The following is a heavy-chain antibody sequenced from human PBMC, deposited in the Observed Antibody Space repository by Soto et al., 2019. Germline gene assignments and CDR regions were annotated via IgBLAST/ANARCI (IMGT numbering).Heavy chain of an antibody. V-gene: IGHV1-18*01. CDR3: ARESGPSDH. D-gene: IGHD1-26*01. CDR1: GYTFSNYA. CDR2: ISANNGKT. J-gene: IGHJ4*02. Sequence: QVQLVQSGAEVKKPGASVKVSCKASGYTFSNYALSWVRQAPGQGVEWMGWISANNGKTNYAQKFQGRVTMTTDTSTNTAYMELRSLRSDDTAVYYCARESGPSDHWGQGTRVTVSS.